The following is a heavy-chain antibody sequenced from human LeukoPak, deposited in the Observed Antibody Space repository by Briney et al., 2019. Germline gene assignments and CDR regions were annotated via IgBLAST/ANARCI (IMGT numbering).Heavy chain of an antibody. Sequence: TGGSLRLSCAASGFTFSSYWMHWVRHPPGKGLVWVSRINSDGSSTSYADSVKGRFTISRDNAKNTLYLQMNSLRAEDTAVYYCARAYAPLDYFDYWGQGTLVTVSS. CDR2: INSDGSST. V-gene: IGHV3-74*01. J-gene: IGHJ4*02. CDR3: ARAYAPLDYFDY. D-gene: IGHD3-16*01. CDR1: GFTFSSYW.